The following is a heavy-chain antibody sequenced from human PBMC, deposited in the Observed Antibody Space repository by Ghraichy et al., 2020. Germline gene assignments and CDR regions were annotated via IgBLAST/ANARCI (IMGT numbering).Heavy chain of an antibody. CDR3: ARGRPMVRGGINWFDP. D-gene: IGHD3-10*01. CDR2: INHSGST. V-gene: IGHV4-34*01. CDR1: GGSFSGYY. J-gene: IGHJ5*02. Sequence: SETLSLTCAVYGGSFSGYYWSWIRQPPGKGLEWIGEINHSGSTNYNPSLKSRVTISVDTSKNQFSLKLSSVTAADTAVYYCARGRPMVRGGINWFDPWGQGTLVTVSS.